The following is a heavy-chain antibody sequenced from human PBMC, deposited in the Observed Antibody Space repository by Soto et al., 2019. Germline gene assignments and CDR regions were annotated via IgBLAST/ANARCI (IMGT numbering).Heavy chain of an antibody. CDR2: ISGSGDKT. Sequence: EVHLLESGGDLVLPGGSLRLSCAASGFAFNDFAMNWVRQAPGKGPEWLSTISGSGDKTFHSDSVKGRFNISRDNSHNKVSLPMNSLRAEDTAIYYCAKGASHAPFEKWGRGTLVTVSS. J-gene: IGHJ4*02. V-gene: IGHV3-23*01. CDR3: AKGASHAPFEK. CDR1: GFAFNDFA.